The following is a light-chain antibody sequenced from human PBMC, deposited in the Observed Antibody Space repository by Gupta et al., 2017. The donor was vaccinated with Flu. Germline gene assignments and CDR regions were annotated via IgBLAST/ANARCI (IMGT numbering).Light chain of an antibody. J-gene: IGLJ1*01. CDR3: NSRDSSSTHCV. V-gene: IGLV3-19*01. CDR2: GKN. Sequence: QTIRVTCGACSILGYYSICYQQQPVHAPVLVVYGKNNRPSGIPDRFSGSTSGSTASMTITGPQAEDEADYYCNSRDSSSTHCVFGTGTKVTVL. CDR1: SILGYY.